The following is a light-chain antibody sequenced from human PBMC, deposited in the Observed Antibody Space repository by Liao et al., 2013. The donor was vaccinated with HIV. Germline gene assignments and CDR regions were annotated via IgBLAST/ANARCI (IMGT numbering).Light chain of an antibody. CDR3: QAWDSSAAVV. Sequence: SYELTQPPSVSVSPGQTATITCSGPKMGDKYVSWYQQRPGQSPVLVIYQDAKRPSGIPERFSGSNSRNTATLTISGTQAMDEAEYFCQAWDSSAAVVFGGGTTLTVL. CDR1: KMGDKY. CDR2: QDA. J-gene: IGLJ2*01. V-gene: IGLV3-1*01.